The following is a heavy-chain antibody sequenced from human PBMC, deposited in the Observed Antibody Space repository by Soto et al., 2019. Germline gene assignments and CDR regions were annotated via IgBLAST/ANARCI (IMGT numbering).Heavy chain of an antibody. J-gene: IGHJ6*02. CDR3: ARDLDDYGGNAGDDYYYYYGMDV. Sequence: ASVKVSCKASGYTFTSYGISWVRQSPGQGLEWMGWISAYNGNTNYAQKLQGRVTMTTDTSTSTAYMELRSLRSDDTAVYYCARDLDDYGGNAGDDYYYYYGMDVWGQGTTATVSS. CDR2: ISAYNGNT. D-gene: IGHD4-17*01. V-gene: IGHV1-18*01. CDR1: GYTFTSYG.